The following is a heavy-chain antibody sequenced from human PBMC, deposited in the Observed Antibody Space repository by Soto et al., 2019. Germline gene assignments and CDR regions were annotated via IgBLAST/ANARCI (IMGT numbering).Heavy chain of an antibody. J-gene: IGHJ6*02. Sequence: GESLKISCKGSGYSFTSYWIGWVRQMPGKGLEWMGIIYPGDSDTRYSPSFQGQVTISADKSISTAYLQWSSLKASDTAMYYCARFRYRRFTIFGTGMGMDVWGQGTTVTVSS. V-gene: IGHV5-51*01. CDR3: ARFRYRRFTIFGTGMGMDV. CDR2: IYPGDSDT. CDR1: GYSFTSYW. D-gene: IGHD3-3*01.